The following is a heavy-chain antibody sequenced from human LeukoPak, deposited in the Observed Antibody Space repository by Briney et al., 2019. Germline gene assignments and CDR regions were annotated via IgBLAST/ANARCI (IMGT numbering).Heavy chain of an antibody. V-gene: IGHV3-48*03. CDR2: ISVGGTTI. J-gene: IGHJ2*01. Sequence: PGGSLRLSCATSGFTFSSYEVNWVRQAPGKGLEWISYISVGGTTIYYADSVKGRFTISRDNAKSSLYLQMNSLRAEDTAVYYCARDEIGGSDSGYFDLWGRGTLVTVSS. CDR3: ARDEIGGSDSGYFDL. D-gene: IGHD5-12*01. CDR1: GFTFSSYE.